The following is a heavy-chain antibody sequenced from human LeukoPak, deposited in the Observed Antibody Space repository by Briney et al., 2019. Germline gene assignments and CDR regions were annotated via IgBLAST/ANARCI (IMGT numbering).Heavy chain of an antibody. CDR2: IYYSGST. CDR1: GYSISSGYY. J-gene: IGHJ6*03. CDR3: ARAVAGTYYYYYYMDV. D-gene: IGHD6-19*01. V-gene: IGHV4-38-2*02. Sequence: SETLSLTCTVSGYSISSGYYWGWIRQPPGKGLEWIGSIYYSGSTYYNPSLKSRVTISVDTSKNQFSLKLSSVTAADTAVYYCARAVAGTYYYYYYMDVWGKGTTVTISS.